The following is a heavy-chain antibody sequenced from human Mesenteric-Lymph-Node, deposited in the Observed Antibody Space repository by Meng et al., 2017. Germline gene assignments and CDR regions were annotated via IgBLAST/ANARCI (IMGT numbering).Heavy chain of an antibody. J-gene: IGHJ4*02. V-gene: IGHV4-39*07. CDR1: GYSISSGGFY. D-gene: IGHD3-9*01. CDR2: VYHSGNR. CDR3: GRVQNLVTGYTAPFDY. Sequence: SETLSLTCTVSGYSISSGGFYWGGILQPPGKGLEWIGSVYHSGNRYYNPSLESRLTMSVDTSKNQVSLSLRSVTEANTAEYYCGRVQNLVTGYTAPFDYWGQGTLVTVSS.